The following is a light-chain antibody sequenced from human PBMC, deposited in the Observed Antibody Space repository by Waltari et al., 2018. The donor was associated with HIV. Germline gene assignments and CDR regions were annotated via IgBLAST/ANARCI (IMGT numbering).Light chain of an antibody. Sequence: DIVMTQSPDSLAVSLGERATINCKSSQIVLYSSNNKNYLAWYQQKPGQPPKLLIYWASTRESGVPDRFSGSGSGTDFTLTISSLQAEDVAVYYCQQFYSTPYNFGQGTKLEIK. V-gene: IGKV4-1*01. CDR2: WAS. CDR1: QIVLYSSNNKNY. CDR3: QQFYSTPYN. J-gene: IGKJ2*01.